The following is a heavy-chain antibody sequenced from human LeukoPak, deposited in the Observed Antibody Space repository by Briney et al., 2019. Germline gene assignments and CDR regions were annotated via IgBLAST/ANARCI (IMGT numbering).Heavy chain of an antibody. CDR2: IHRGGNT. V-gene: IGHV3-66*01. J-gene: IGHJ4*02. CDR1: GFTVSGNY. D-gene: IGHD3-10*01. CDR3: ARDPGYGLGVDYGDY. Sequence: PGGSLRLSCAASGFTVSGNYMSWVRQAPGKGLEWLSVIHRGGNTYYADSVKGRFTISRDSSKNTVFLQMDSLRAGDTAVYYCARDPGYGLGVDYGDYWGQGTLVTVSS.